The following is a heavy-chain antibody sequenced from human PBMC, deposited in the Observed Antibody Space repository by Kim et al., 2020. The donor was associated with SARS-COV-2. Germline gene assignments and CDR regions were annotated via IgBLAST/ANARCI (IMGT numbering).Heavy chain of an antibody. Sequence: GSLRLSCAASGFTFSSYGMHWVRQAPGKGLEWVAVISYDGSNKYYADSVKGRFTISRDNSKNTLYLQMNSLRAEDTAVYYCAKLYDSGFDIWGQGTMVT. CDR3: AKLYDSGFDI. CDR1: GFTFSSYG. D-gene: IGHD3-22*01. J-gene: IGHJ3*02. V-gene: IGHV3-30*18. CDR2: ISYDGSNK.